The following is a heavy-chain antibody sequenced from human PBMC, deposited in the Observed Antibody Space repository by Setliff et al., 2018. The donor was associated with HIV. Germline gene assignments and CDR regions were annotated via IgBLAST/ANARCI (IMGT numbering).Heavy chain of an antibody. CDR1: GYTFTSYG. J-gene: IGHJ4*02. CDR2: INTNTGNP. D-gene: IGHD3-3*01. Sequence: GASVKVSCKASGYTFTSYGISWVRQAPGQGLEWMGWINTNTGNPTYAQGFTGRFVFSLDTSVSTAYLQISSLKAEDTAVYYCARGTRYNFWNIYYIPHEDFDYWGQGTLVTV. CDR3: ARGTRYNFWNIYYIPHEDFDY. V-gene: IGHV7-4-1*02.